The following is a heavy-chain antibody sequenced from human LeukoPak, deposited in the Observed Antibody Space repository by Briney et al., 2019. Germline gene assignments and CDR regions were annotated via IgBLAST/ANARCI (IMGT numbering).Heavy chain of an antibody. V-gene: IGHV3-74*01. Sequence: GGSLRLSCAASGFPFSSYWMHWVRQVPGKGLLCVSRINSDGSATIYADSVRGRFTISRDNAKNTLYLQMSGLRVEDTAVYHCASDSPYYGMDVWGQGTTVTVSS. CDR2: INSDGSAT. CDR1: GFPFSSYW. CDR3: ASDSPYYGMDV. J-gene: IGHJ6*02.